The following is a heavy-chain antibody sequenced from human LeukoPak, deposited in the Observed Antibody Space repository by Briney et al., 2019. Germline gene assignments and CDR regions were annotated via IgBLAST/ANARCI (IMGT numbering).Heavy chain of an antibody. D-gene: IGHD5-18*01. V-gene: IGHV5-51*01. Sequence: GESLKISCKGSGYNFTTYWIGWVRQVPGKGLEWMGIIYPGDSDTRYSPSFRGQVTMSADKSISTGYLQWSSLQASDTVMYYCARRAKVTGYFDYWGQGTLVTVSS. J-gene: IGHJ4*02. CDR1: GYNFTTYW. CDR2: IYPGDSDT. CDR3: ARRAKVTGYFDY.